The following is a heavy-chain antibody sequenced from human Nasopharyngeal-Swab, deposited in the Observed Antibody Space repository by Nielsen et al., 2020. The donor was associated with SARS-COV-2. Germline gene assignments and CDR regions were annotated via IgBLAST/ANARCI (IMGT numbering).Heavy chain of an antibody. V-gene: IGHV3-11*04. D-gene: IGHD4-23*01. J-gene: IGHJ4*02. Sequence: GESLKLSCAASGFTFSDYYMSWIRQAPGKGLEWVSYISSSGSTIYYADSVKGRFTISRDNAKKSLYLQMNSLRAEDTAVYYCASLAVVTPVPADYWGQGTLVTVSS. CDR3: ASLAVVTPVPADY. CDR1: GFTFSDYY. CDR2: ISSSGSTI.